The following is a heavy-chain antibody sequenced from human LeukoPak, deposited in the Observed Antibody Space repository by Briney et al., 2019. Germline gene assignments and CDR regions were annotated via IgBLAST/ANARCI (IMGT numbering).Heavy chain of an antibody. CDR2: INHSGST. CDR3: ARGRVYYGSGSYYPLDY. CDR1: GGSFSGYY. D-gene: IGHD3-10*01. Sequence: SETLSLTCAVYGGSFSGYYWSWIRQPPGKGLEWIGEINHSGSTNYNPSPKSRVTISVDTSKNQFSLKLSSVTAADTAVYYCARGRVYYGSGSYYPLDYWGQGTLVTVSS. V-gene: IGHV4-34*01. J-gene: IGHJ4*02.